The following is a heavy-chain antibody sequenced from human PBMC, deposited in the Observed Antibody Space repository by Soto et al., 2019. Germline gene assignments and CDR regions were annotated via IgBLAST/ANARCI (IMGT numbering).Heavy chain of an antibody. CDR2: IVVGSGNT. CDR3: AAGPVTIFGVVIQLNYYYYGMDV. J-gene: IGHJ6*02. CDR1: GFTFTSSA. V-gene: IGHV1-58*01. Sequence: QMQLVQSGPEVKKPGTSVKVSCKASGFTFTSSAVQWVRQARGQRLEWIGWIVVGSGNTNYAQKFQERVTITRDMSTSTAYMELSSLRSEDTAVYYCAAGPVTIFGVVIQLNYYYYGMDVWGQGTTVTVSS. D-gene: IGHD3-3*01.